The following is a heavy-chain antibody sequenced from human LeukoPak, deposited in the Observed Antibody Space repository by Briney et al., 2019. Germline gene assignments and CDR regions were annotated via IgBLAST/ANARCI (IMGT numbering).Heavy chain of an antibody. CDR2: INPSGGST. V-gene: IGHV1-46*01. J-gene: IGHJ4*02. Sequence: ASVKVSCKATGYTFTSYYMHWVRQAPGQGLEWMGIINPSGGSTSYAQKFQGRVTMTRDTSTSTVYMEVSSLRSEDTAVYYCGKGSSGWYVDYWGQGTLVTVSS. CDR3: GKGSSGWYVDY. CDR1: GYTFTSYY. D-gene: IGHD6-19*01.